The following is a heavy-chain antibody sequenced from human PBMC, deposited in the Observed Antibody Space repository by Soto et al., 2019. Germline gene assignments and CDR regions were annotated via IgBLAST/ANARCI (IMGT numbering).Heavy chain of an antibody. D-gene: IGHD4-17*01. V-gene: IGHV3-21*01. CDR3: ARGERVGDPMFDY. CDR2: LTTTTSTYI. Sequence: EVQLVESGGGLVKPGGSLRLSCVASGFDFSDYSINWVRQVPGKGLEWVSSLTTTTSTYIHYADSVTGRFTIFRDSTKNSVCLQMDSLKAEDTDIYYCARGERVGDPMFDYWGQGTLVTVSS. J-gene: IGHJ4*02. CDR1: GFDFSDYS.